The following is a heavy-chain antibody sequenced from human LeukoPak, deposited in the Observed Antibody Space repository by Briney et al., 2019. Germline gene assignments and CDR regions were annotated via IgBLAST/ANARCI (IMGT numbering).Heavy chain of an antibody. CDR3: ARVGAPSITMVRGVESYFDY. CDR2: IYYSGST. Sequence: SETLSLTCTVSGGSISSYYWSWIRQPPGKGLEWIGYIYYSGSTNYNPSLKSRVTISVDTSKNQFSLKLSSVTAADTAVYYCARVGAPSITMVRGVESYFDYWGQGTLVTVSS. D-gene: IGHD3-10*01. V-gene: IGHV4-59*12. J-gene: IGHJ4*02. CDR1: GGSISSYY.